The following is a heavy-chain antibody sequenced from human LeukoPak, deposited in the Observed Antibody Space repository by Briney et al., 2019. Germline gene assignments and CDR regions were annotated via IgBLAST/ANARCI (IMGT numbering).Heavy chain of an antibody. Sequence: GGSLRLSCAASGFTFSSYAMHWVRQAPGKGLEWVAVISYDGSNKYNVDSVKGRFTISRDDSKNTLFLQMNSLGAEDTAVYYCARVPRARGITGYFFDYWGQGTLVTVSS. CDR1: GFTFSSYA. CDR2: ISYDGSNK. D-gene: IGHD3-16*01. CDR3: ARVPRARGITGYFFDY. J-gene: IGHJ4*02. V-gene: IGHV3-30-3*01.